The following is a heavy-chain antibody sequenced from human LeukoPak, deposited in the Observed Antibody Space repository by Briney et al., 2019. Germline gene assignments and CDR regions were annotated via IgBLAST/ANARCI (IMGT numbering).Heavy chain of an antibody. Sequence: ASMKVSCKTSGYTFTSYDINWLRQATGQGPEWMGRVSPNSGDSDYAQKFQGRVTMTRGTSISTAYMELSSLTYEDTAVYYCASYNGYAKWGQGTLVTVSS. CDR2: VSPNSGDS. V-gene: IGHV1-8*01. J-gene: IGHJ4*02. CDR3: ASYNGYAK. CDR1: GYTFTSYD. D-gene: IGHD5-12*01.